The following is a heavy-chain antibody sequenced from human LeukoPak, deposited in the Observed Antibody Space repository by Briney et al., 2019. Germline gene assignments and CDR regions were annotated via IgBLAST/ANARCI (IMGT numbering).Heavy chain of an antibody. CDR1: GGSFSGYY. Sequence: SETLSLTCAVYGGSFSGYYWSWIRQPPGKGLEWIGEINHSGSTNYNPSLKSRVTISVDTSKNQFSLKLSSVTAADTAVYYCARAKYYYGSGRYGSYYYYYGMDVWGQGTTVTVSS. J-gene: IGHJ6*02. V-gene: IGHV4-34*01. D-gene: IGHD3-10*01. CDR3: ARAKYYYGSGRYGSYYYYYGMDV. CDR2: INHSGST.